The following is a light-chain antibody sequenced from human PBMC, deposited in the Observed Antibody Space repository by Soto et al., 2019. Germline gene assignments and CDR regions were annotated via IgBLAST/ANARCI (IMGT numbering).Light chain of an antibody. Sequence: DIVMTQSPVTLSVSPGERATLSCRASQSVSSNLAWYQQKPGQSPRLLLYGSSTRATGIPARFRGSGSGTEFTLTISSLQSEDFAAYYCQQYNNWPHTFGQGTKLKIK. CDR3: QQYNNWPHT. J-gene: IGKJ2*01. CDR1: QSVSSN. CDR2: GSS. V-gene: IGKV3-15*01.